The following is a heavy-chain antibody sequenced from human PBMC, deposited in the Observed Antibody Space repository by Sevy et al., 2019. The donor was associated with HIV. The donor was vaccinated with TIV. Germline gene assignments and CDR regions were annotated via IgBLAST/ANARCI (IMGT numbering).Heavy chain of an antibody. CDR3: ARGTAGYCSGGSCYSPFDP. CDR2: INYSGYT. V-gene: IGHV4-34*01. CDR1: GGSFSGYY. J-gene: IGHJ5*02. D-gene: IGHD2-15*01. Sequence: SETLSLTCVLYGGSFSGYYWSWIRQPPGKGLEWIGEINYSGYTNYNPSLKSRATISIDTSTNQFSLRLSSVTAADTAVYYCARGTAGYCSGGSCYSPFDPWGQGALVTVSS.